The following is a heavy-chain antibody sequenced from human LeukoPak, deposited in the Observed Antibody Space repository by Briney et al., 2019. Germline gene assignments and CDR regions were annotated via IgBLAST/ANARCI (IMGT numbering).Heavy chain of an antibody. CDR2: ISPSTGGT. CDR1: GYTFSGYY. V-gene: IGHV1-2*02. CDR3: ARGWRTTVTTAGY. D-gene: IGHD4-17*01. J-gene: IGHJ4*02. Sequence: ASVKVSCKASGYTFSGYYIHWVRQAPGQGLEWMGWISPSTGGTNYAQKFQGRVIMTRDTSIATAYMELRRLRSDDTAVYYCARGWRTTVTTAGYWGQGTLVTVSS.